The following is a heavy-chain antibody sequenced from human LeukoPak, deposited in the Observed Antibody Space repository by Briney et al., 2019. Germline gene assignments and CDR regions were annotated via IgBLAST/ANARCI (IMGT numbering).Heavy chain of an antibody. J-gene: IGHJ4*02. V-gene: IGHV4-39*01. CDR2: IYYSGST. D-gene: IGHD1-1*01. CDR3: ARHQEGPTGNFDY. Sequence: WVRQAPGKGLEWIGSIYYSGSTYYNPSLKSRVTISVDTSKNQFSLKLSSVTAADTAVYYCARHQEGPTGNFDYWGQGTLVTVSS.